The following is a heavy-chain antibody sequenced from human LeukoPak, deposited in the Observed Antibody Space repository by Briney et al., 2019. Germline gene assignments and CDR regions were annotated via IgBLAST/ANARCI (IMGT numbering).Heavy chain of an antibody. V-gene: IGHV4-39*01. D-gene: IGHD6-6*01. CDR3: ARNRGAARDPLFD. J-gene: IGHJ4*02. Sequence: KTSETLSLTCTVSGGSISSSSYYWGWIRQPPGKGLEWIGSIYYSGSTYYNPSLKSRVTISVDTSKNQFSLKLSSVTAADTAVYYCARNRGAARDPLFDWGQGTLVTVSS. CDR1: GGSISSSSYY. CDR2: IYYSGST.